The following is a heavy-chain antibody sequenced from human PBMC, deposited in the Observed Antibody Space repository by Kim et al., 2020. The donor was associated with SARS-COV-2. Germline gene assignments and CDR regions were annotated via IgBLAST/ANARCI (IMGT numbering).Heavy chain of an antibody. V-gene: IGHV3-33*01. CDR2: IWYDGSNK. D-gene: IGHD3-10*01. Sequence: GGSLRLSCAASGFTFSSYGMHWVRQAPGKGLEWVAVIWYDGSNKYYADSVKGRFTISRDNSKNTLYLQMNSLRAEDTAVYYCAREGIWFGELPAYYYYGMDVWGQGTTVTVSS. J-gene: IGHJ6*02. CDR3: AREGIWFGELPAYYYYGMDV. CDR1: GFTFSSYG.